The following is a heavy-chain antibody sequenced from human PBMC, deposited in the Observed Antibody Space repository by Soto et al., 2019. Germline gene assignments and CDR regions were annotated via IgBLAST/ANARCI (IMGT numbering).Heavy chain of an antibody. D-gene: IGHD3-22*01. Sequence: GGSLRLSCAASGFTFSTYSMNWVRQAPGKGLEWVSYISSSSSTIFYTDSVKGRFTVSRDNAKNSLYLQMNSLRAEDTAVYYFARPTYDYDSSGPPSYWSQGTLVTVSS. CDR1: GFTFSTYS. J-gene: IGHJ4*02. CDR3: ARPTYDYDSSGPPSY. CDR2: ISSSSSTI. V-gene: IGHV3-48*01.